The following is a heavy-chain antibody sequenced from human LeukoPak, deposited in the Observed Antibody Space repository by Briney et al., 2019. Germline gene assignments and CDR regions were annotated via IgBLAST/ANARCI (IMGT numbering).Heavy chain of an antibody. CDR3: ARDGSGSYYKNWFDP. CDR1: GYTFTSYA. CDR2: INTGNGNT. J-gene: IGHJ5*02. Sequence: ASVKVSCKASGYTFTSYAMHWVRQAPGQRLEWMGWINTGNGNTKYSQKFQGRVTMTRDTSISTAYMELSRLRSDDTAVYYCARDGSGSYYKNWFDPWGQGTLVTVSS. V-gene: IGHV1-3*04. D-gene: IGHD3-10*01.